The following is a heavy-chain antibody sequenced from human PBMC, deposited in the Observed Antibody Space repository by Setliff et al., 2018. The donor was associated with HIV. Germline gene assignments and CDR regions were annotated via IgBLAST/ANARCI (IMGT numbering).Heavy chain of an antibody. D-gene: IGHD6-19*01. CDR1: GGTFSSFA. CDR2: IIPIFGTT. CDR3: ARVPYRSAWFSGGHDAFDI. J-gene: IGHJ3*02. V-gene: IGHV1-69*13. Sequence: SVKVSCKISGGTFSSFALSWVRQAPGQGLEWMGGIIPIFGTTNYAQKFQSRVTITADESTGTAYMDLSSLRSEDTAVYYCARVPYRSAWFSGGHDAFDIWGQGTMVTVSS.